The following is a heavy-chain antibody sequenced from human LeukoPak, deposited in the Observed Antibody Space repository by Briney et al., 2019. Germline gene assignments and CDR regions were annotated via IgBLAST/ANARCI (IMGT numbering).Heavy chain of an antibody. D-gene: IGHD3-10*01. CDR3: ARATYYGSGSYVPFYAFDI. Sequence: PGGSLRLSCAASGFTVSTNYMTWVRQAPGKGLEWVSVIYSGGITYYADSVKGRFTISRDNSKNTLFLQMNSLRVEDTAVYYCARATYYGSGSYVPFYAFDIWGQGTLVTVSS. CDR2: IYSGGIT. CDR1: GFTVSTNY. J-gene: IGHJ3*02. V-gene: IGHV3-53*01.